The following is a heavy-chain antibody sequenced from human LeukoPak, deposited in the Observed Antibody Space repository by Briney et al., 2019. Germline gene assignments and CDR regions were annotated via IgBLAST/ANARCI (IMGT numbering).Heavy chain of an antibody. V-gene: IGHV5-51*01. CDR2: IYPGDSDT. J-gene: IGHJ4*02. CDR3: ARRKGGSSWDPFDY. Sequence: GESLKISCKGSGYSFISHWIGWVRQMPGKGLEWMGIIYPGDSDTRYSPSSQGQVTISADKSIRTAYLQWNNLKASDTAMYYCARRKGGSSWDPFDYWGQGTLVTVSS. D-gene: IGHD6-13*01. CDR1: GYSFISHW.